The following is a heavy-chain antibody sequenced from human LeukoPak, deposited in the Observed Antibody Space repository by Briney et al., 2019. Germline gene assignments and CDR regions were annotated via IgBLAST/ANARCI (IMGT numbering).Heavy chain of an antibody. CDR1: GGSISSFY. CDR3: ARGYGSGSYYTYYYYYYMDV. CDR2: IYYSGST. V-gene: IGHV4-59*08. J-gene: IGHJ6*03. D-gene: IGHD3-10*01. Sequence: SETLSLTCTVSGGSISSFYWSWIRQPPGKGLEWVGYIYYSGSTNNNPSLKSRVTMSVDASKNQFSLKLSSVTAADTAVYYCARGYGSGSYYTYYYYYYMDVWGKGTTVTVS.